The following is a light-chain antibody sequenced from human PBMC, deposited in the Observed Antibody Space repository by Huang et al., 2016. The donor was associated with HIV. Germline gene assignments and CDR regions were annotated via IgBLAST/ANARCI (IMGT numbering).Light chain of an antibody. CDR2: GAF. Sequence: EIIMTQSPATLSLSPGERATLSCRASPSISSNSAWYQQKPGQAPRLLIFGAFRRANGIPARFSGTGSGTEFTLTINSLQSDDFAVYYCQQYHTPPTTFGPGTKVDI. CDR3: QQYHTPPTT. V-gene: IGKV3-15*01. J-gene: IGKJ3*01. CDR1: PSISSN.